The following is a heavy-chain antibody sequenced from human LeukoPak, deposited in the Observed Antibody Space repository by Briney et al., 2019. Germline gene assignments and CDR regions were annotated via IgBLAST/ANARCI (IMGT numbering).Heavy chain of an antibody. CDR3: SGRDSSRSPRAY. V-gene: IGHV3-7*03. J-gene: IGHJ4*02. CDR2: IKPDGSER. CDR1: GLTFTDSW. D-gene: IGHD2-2*01. Sequence: GGSLRLSCAASGLTFTDSWMNWVRLAPGRGLEWLANIKPDGSERYYVDSVKGRFAISRDNAKNEVYLEMNSVRAEDTGVYYCSGRDSSRSPRAYWGQGTLVSVSS.